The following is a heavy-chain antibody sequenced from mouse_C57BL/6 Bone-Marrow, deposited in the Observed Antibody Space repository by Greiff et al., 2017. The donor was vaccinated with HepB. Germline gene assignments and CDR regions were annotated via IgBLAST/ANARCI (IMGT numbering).Heavy chain of an antibody. V-gene: IGHV5-15*01. J-gene: IGHJ1*03. CDR1: GFTFSDYG. CDR3: ARLTPYWYFDV. CDR2: ISNLAYSI. D-gene: IGHD1-3*01. Sequence: EVHLVESGGGLVQPGGSLKLSCAASGFTFSDYGMAWVRQAPRKGPEWVAFISNLAYSIYYADTVTGRFTISRENAKNTRYLEMSSLRSEDTAMYYCARLTPYWYFDVWGTGTTVTVSS.